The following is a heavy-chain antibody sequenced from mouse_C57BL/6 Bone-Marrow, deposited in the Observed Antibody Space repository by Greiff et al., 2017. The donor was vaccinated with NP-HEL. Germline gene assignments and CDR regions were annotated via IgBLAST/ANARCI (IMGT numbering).Heavy chain of an antibody. CDR3: ARNDGYYKFSFAY. D-gene: IGHD2-3*01. Sequence: VQVVESGAELVKPGASVKMSCKASGYTFTTYPIEWMKQNHGKSLEWIGNFHPYNDDTKYNEKFKGKATLTVEKSSSTVYLELSRLTSDDSAVYYCARNDGYYKFSFAYWGQGTLVTVSA. CDR2: FHPYNDDT. V-gene: IGHV1-47*01. CDR1: GYTFTTYP. J-gene: IGHJ3*01.